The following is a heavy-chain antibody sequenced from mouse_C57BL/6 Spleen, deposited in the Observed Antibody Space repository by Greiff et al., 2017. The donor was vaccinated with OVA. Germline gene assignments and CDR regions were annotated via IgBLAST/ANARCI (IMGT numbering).Heavy chain of an antibody. J-gene: IGHJ3*01. CDR1: GFSLTSYG. V-gene: IGHV2-6*01. CDR2: IWGVGST. Sequence: VQVVESGPGLVAPSQSLSITCTVSGFSLTSYGVDWVRQSPGKGLEWLGVIWGVGSTNYNSALKSRLSISKDNSKSQVFLKMNSLQTDDTAMYYCASYYGSPFAYWGQGTLVTVSA. D-gene: IGHD1-1*01. CDR3: ASYYGSPFAY.